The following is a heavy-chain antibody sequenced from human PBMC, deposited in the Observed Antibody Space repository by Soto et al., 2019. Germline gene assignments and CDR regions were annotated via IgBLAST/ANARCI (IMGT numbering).Heavy chain of an antibody. D-gene: IGHD3-3*01. V-gene: IGHV2-5*02. CDR2: IYWDADK. J-gene: IGHJ4*02. CDR3: AYRFLSGVGDY. Sequence: QITLKESGPTLVKPTQTLTLTCTFSGFSFSTNGVGVAWIRQPPGGALEWLALIYWDADKKYNPSLRSRLSITRDTSKNQVLFTMSNMDPVDTATYCCAYRFLSGVGDYWGPGTLVTVSS. CDR1: GFSFSTNGVG.